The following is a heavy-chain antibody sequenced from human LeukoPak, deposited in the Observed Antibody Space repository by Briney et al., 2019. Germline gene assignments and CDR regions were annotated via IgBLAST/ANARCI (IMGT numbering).Heavy chain of an antibody. D-gene: IGHD5-24*01. CDR2: IHPGDSDT. V-gene: IGHV5-51*01. Sequence: GESLKISCEGSGYTFTSYWIAWVRQMPGKGLEWMGIIHPGDSDTRYSPSLQGQVTISADKSISTAYLQWSSLKASDTAMYYCARLSAPMDWFDPWGQGTLVTVSS. CDR1: GYTFTSYW. J-gene: IGHJ5*02. CDR3: ARLSAPMDWFDP.